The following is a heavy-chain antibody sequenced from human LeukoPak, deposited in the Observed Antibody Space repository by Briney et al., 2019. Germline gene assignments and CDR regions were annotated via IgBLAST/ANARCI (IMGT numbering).Heavy chain of an antibody. CDR1: GYTFTSYD. CDR3: ARGLGYSSSWYDWFDP. Sequence: ASVKVSCKASGYTFTSYDINWVRQATGQGLEWMGWMNPNSGNTGYAQKFQGRVTMTRNTPISTAYMELSSLRSEDTAVYYCARGLGYSSSWYDWFDPWGQGTLVTVSS. J-gene: IGHJ5*02. V-gene: IGHV1-8*01. D-gene: IGHD6-13*01. CDR2: MNPNSGNT.